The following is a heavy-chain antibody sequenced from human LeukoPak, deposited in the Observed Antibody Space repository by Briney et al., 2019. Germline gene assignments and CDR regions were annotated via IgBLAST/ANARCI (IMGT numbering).Heavy chain of an antibody. CDR3: ARFSRSIPVVF. J-gene: IGHJ4*02. Sequence: PGGSLRLPCAASGFTFSNYAMSWVRQAPGKGLEWVSSISGSGDNTYYADPVKGRFTISRDNSKNTLYLQMTSLRAEDTAVYYCARFSRSIPVVFWGQGTLVTVSP. CDR1: GFTFSNYA. V-gene: IGHV3-23*01. D-gene: IGHD6-19*01. CDR2: ISGSGDNT.